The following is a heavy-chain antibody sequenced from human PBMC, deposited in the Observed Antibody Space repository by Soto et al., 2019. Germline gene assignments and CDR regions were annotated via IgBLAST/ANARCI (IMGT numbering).Heavy chain of an antibody. CDR1: GGTFSSYA. V-gene: IGHV1-69*06. J-gene: IGHJ6*02. Sequence: QVQLVQSGAEVKKPGSSVKVSCKASGGTFSSYAISWVRQAPGQGLEWMGGIIPIFGTANYAQKIQGRVTITADKSTSTAYIELSSLRSEDTAVYYCARIDVVPAAIRHYYYYGMDVWGQGTTVTVSS. D-gene: IGHD2-2*02. CDR3: ARIDVVPAAIRHYYYYGMDV. CDR2: IIPIFGTA.